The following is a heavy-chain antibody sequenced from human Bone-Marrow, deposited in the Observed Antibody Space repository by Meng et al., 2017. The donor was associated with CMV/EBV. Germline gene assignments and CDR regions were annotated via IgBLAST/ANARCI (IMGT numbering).Heavy chain of an antibody. V-gene: IGHV3-53*01. D-gene: IGHD2-21*02. CDR1: GFSITTNY. J-gene: IGHJ4*02. CDR2: IYSEGAT. CDR3: ARDRRATLVRDYFFDY. Sequence: SGFSITTNYRSWVRQAPGKGLEWVSVIYSEGATFYADSVKGRFIISRDNSKNTLYLQMNGLRAEDTAVYYCARDRRATLVRDYFFDYWGQGTLVTVSS.